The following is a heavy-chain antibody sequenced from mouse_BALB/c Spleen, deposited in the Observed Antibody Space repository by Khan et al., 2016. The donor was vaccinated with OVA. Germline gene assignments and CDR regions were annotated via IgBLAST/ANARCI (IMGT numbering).Heavy chain of an antibody. J-gene: IGHJ3*01. CDR1: GFSLNSYG. V-gene: IGHV2-9*02. Sequence: QVQLQQSGPGLVAPSQTLSITCTVSGFSLNSYGVHWVRQPPGKGLEWLGVILAGGSTHPTSALMSILSISQDHSYRPVFLKMNRLPTDHTAMYYGARAFYYGAWFDYGGQGTMVTVSA. D-gene: IGHD1-1*01. CDR2: ILAGGST. CDR3: ARAFYYGAWFDY.